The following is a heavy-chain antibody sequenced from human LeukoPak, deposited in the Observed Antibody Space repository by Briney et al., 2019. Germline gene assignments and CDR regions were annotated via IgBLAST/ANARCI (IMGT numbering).Heavy chain of an antibody. V-gene: IGHV1-2*02. CDR3: ARDHQFAAMDYSSYYMDV. CDR2: INPNSGGT. CDR1: GYTFTGYY. D-gene: IGHD5-18*01. J-gene: IGHJ6*03. Sequence: ASVKVSCKASGYTFTGYYMHWVRQAPGQGLEWMGWINPNSGGTNYAQKFQGRVTMTRDTSISTAYMELSRLRSDDTAVYYCARDHQFAAMDYSSYYMDVWAKGPRSPSP.